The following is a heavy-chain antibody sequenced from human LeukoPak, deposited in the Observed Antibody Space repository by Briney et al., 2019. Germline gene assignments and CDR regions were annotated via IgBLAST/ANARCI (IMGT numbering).Heavy chain of an antibody. D-gene: IGHD6-19*01. CDR2: ISYDGSNK. CDR1: GFTSSSYG. V-gene: IGHV3-30*18. CDR3: AKGVDSSGWGVGY. J-gene: IGHJ4*02. Sequence: GGSLRLSCAASGFTSSSYGMHWVRQAPGKGLEWVAVISYDGSNKYYADSVKGRFTISRDNSKNTLYLQMNSLRAEDTAVYYCAKGVDSSGWGVGYWGQGTLVTVSS.